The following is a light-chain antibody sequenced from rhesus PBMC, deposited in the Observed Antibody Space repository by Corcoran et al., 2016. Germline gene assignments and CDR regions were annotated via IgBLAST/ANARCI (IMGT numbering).Light chain of an antibody. CDR3: MRGTHWPT. Sequence: DVVMTQSPLSLPVTPGQPASISCRSSQSLLHRNGHTYLSWFLQKPGQPPRRLIFKVSNRDSGGPDRSRGRGAGTDFNLKISRVEAEDVGVYYCMRGTHWPTFGGGTKVEIK. CDR1: QSLLHRNGHTY. J-gene: IGKJ4*01. CDR2: KVS. V-gene: IGKV2-58*03.